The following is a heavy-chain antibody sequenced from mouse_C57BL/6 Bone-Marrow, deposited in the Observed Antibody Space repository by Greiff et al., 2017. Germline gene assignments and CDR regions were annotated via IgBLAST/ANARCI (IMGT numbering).Heavy chain of an antibody. D-gene: IGHD1-1*01. V-gene: IGHV1-36*01. Sequence: EVQLQQSGPVLVKPGPSVTISCKASGFTFTDYYMHWVKQSHGKSLEWIGLVYPYNGGPSYNQKFKGKATLTVDTSSSTAYMELNSLTSEYSAVXYCARVDSPGPNYYGSSYGYFDVWGTGTTVTVSS. CDR1: GFTFTDYY. CDR3: ARVDSPGPNYYGSSYGYFDV. CDR2: VYPYNGGP. J-gene: IGHJ1*03.